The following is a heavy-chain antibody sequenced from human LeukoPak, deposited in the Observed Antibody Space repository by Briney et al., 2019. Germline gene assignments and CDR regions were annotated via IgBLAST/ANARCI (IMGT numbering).Heavy chain of an antibody. CDR2: IYHSGST. Sequence: PSETLSLSCTVSGGSVSSGSYYWSWIRQPPGKGLEWIGYIYHSGSTYYNPSLKSPVTISVDRSKNQFSLKLSSVTAADTAVYYCARDVHYYDSSGYYYSAFDIWGQGTMVTVSS. V-gene: IGHV4-30-2*01. CDR1: GGSVSSGSYY. J-gene: IGHJ3*02. D-gene: IGHD3-22*01. CDR3: ARDVHYYDSSGYYYSAFDI.